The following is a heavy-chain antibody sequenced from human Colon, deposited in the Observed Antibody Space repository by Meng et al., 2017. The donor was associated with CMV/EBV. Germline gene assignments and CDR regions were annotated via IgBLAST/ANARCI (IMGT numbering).Heavy chain of an antibody. CDR1: GFTFSSYS. D-gene: IGHD1-26*01. V-gene: IGHV3-48*04. J-gene: IGHJ3*02. Sequence: GGSLRLSCAASGFTFSSYSMNWVRQAPGKGLEWVSYISSSSSTIYYADSVKGRFTISRDNAKNSLYLQMNSLRAEDTAVYYCAREDLWELGAFDIWGQGTMVTVSS. CDR2: ISSSSSTI. CDR3: AREDLWELGAFDI.